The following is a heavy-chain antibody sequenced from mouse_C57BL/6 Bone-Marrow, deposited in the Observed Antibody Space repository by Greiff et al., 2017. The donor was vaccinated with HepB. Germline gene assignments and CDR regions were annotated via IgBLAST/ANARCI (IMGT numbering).Heavy chain of an antibody. V-gene: IGHV5-2*01. J-gene: IGHJ4*01. Sequence: EVKVVESGGGLVQPGESLKLSCESNEYEFPSHDMSWVRKTPEKRLELVAAINSDGGSTYYPDTMERRFIISRDNTKKNLYLQMSSLRSEDTALYYCARHGDYDGVGAMDYWGQGTSVTVSS. CDR2: INSDGGST. D-gene: IGHD2-4*01. CDR1: EYEFPSHD. CDR3: ARHGDYDGVGAMDY.